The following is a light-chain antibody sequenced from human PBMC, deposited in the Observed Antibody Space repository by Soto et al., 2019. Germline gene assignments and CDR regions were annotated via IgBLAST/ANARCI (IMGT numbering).Light chain of an antibody. Sequence: EIVMTQSPDTLSVSPGDRATLSCRASQSVSSNLAWYQQTPGQAPRLLIYDASTRAPGFPARFSGSGSWTEFTLTISSLQSEDFAVYYCQQYNTWPPITFGQGTRLEI. CDR3: QQYNTWPPIT. V-gene: IGKV3-15*01. J-gene: IGKJ5*01. CDR1: QSVSSN. CDR2: DAS.